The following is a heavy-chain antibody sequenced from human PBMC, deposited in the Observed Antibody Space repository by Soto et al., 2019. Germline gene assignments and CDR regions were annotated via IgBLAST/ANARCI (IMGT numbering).Heavy chain of an antibody. CDR3: ARDRGYSCFDY. J-gene: IGHJ4*02. Sequence: GGSLRLSCAASGFTFSSYWMHWVRQAPGKGLVWVSRINSDGSSTSYADSVKGRFTISRDNAKNTLYLQMNSLRAEDTAVYFCARDRGYSCFDYWGLGTLVTVSS. CDR1: GFTFSSYW. V-gene: IGHV3-74*01. D-gene: IGHD5-18*01. CDR2: INSDGSST.